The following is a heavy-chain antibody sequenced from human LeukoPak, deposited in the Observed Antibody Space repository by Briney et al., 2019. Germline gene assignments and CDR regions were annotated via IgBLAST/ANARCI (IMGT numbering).Heavy chain of an antibody. D-gene: IGHD1-26*01. CDR3: ARDVYSGSPSDAFDI. CDR1: RGTFSNYA. Sequence: SVKVSCKASRGTFSNYAISWVRQAPGQGLEWMGGIIPIFGTANYAQKFQGRVTISADESTSTAFMELSSLRSEDTAVYYCARDVYSGSPSDAFDIWGQGTMVTVSS. V-gene: IGHV1-69*13. J-gene: IGHJ3*02. CDR2: IIPIFGTA.